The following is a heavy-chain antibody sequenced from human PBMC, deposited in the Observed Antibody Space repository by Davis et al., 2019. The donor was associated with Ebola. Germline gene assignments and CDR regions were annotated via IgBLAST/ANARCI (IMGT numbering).Heavy chain of an antibody. D-gene: IGHD3-3*01. J-gene: IGHJ4*02. V-gene: IGHV3-30-3*01. CDR2: ISYDGSNK. CDR1: GFTFSSYA. Sequence: GGSLRLSCAASGFTFSSYAMHWVRQAPGKGLEWVAVISYDGSNKYYADSVKGRFTISRDNSKNTLYLQMDSLRTEDTAVYYCARDDQEWLPHYWGQGTLVTVSS. CDR3: ARDDQEWLPHY.